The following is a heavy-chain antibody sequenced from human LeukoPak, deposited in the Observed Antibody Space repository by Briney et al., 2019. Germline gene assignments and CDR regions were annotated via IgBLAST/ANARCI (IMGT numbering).Heavy chain of an antibody. CDR2: IKPDGSEK. V-gene: IGHV3-7*01. J-gene: IGHJ4*02. Sequence: GGSLRLSCAASGFTFSGRWMSWVRQAPGKGLEWVANIKPDGSEKNYVDSVKGRFTISRDNAKNSLYLQMNSLRAEDTAVYYCARAATTGGAFDYWGQGTLVTVSS. CDR1: GFTFSGRW. D-gene: IGHD1-26*01. CDR3: ARAATTGGAFDY.